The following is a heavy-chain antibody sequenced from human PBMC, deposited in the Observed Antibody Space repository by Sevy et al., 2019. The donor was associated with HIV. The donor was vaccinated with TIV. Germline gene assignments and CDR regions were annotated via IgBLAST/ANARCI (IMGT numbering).Heavy chain of an antibody. CDR2: FSFGCGKI. J-gene: IGHJ4*02. CDR3: AREGCTKPHDY. Sequence: GSLRLSCAASGFTFSKYSMSWIRQTSGKGLEWVSTFSFGCGKINYADSVKGRFTISRDDSRNTFYLQMNSLRAEDTAIYYCAREGCTKPHDYWGQGTVVTVSS. CDR1: GFTFSKYS. D-gene: IGHD2-8*01. V-gene: IGHV3-23*01.